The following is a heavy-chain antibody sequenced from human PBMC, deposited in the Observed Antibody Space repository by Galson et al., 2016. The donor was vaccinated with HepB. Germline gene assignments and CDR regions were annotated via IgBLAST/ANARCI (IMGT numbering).Heavy chain of an antibody. D-gene: IGHD4-17*01. CDR2: SLYSGST. CDR3: ARFYYGDYVHRGWFDP. V-gene: IGHV4-61*01. CDR1: GGSVSSNFYY. Sequence: SETLSLTCTVSGGSVSSNFYYWSWIRQPPGKGLEWIGYSLYSGSTSYNPSLKSRVTISVDTSKNQFSLKLSSVTAADTAVYYCARFYYGDYVHRGWFDPWGQGTLVTVSS. J-gene: IGHJ5*02.